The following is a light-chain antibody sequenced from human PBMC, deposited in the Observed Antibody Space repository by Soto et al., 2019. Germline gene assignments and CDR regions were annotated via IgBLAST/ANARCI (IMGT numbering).Light chain of an antibody. CDR3: QQYGYSPIT. V-gene: IGKV3-20*01. CDR1: QSVSSNY. Sequence: IVSTQPPGTLSLSPVASSTLSCRAGQSVSSNYLAWDQQKPGQAPRLLIYAASSRATGIPDRFSGSGSGTDFTLTIDGLEPEDFVVYYCQQYGYSPITFGQGTRLEIK. CDR2: AAS. J-gene: IGKJ5*01.